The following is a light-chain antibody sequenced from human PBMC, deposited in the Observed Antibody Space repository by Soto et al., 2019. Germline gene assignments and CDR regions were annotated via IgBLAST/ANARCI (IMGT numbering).Light chain of an antibody. Sequence: EIVMTQSQATLSVSPGVRATLSCRASQSVSSNLAWDQQKPGQAPRLLIYGASTRATGIPARFSGSGSGTEFNLTISSLQSEDFAVYYFQQSNTWLPWTFGQGTKVEIK. J-gene: IGKJ1*01. CDR1: QSVSSN. CDR3: QQSNTWLPWT. CDR2: GAS. V-gene: IGKV3-15*01.